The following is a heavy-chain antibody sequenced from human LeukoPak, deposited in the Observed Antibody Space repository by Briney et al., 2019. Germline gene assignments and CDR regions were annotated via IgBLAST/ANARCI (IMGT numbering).Heavy chain of an antibody. D-gene: IGHD2/OR15-2a*01. Sequence: GGSLRLSCAASGFTFSNYAMSWVRQAPGKGPEWVSAIHGTDGRTWYPDSVKGRCTISRDNSRNTLYLQLNSLRAEDTAVYYCARDRAFPNDVFDIWGQGTMVSVSS. CDR3: ARDRAFPNDVFDI. V-gene: IGHV3-23*01. CDR1: GFTFSNYA. J-gene: IGHJ3*02. CDR2: IHGTDGRT.